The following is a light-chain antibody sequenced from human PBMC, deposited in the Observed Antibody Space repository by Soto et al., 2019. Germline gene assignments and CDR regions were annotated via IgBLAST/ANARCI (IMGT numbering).Light chain of an antibody. CDR3: QYYYMSSP. CDR2: GAS. J-gene: IGKJ1*01. Sequence: ETVLTQAPVTMSLYRGVRATRRCRASQSVSTNQLAWYQQKPGQAPRLLIYGASSRATGIADRFSGSGSGTDFTLTISGLEPEEFAVHYCQYYYMSSPFRRGTKVDI. CDR1: QSVSTNQ. V-gene: IGKV3-20*01.